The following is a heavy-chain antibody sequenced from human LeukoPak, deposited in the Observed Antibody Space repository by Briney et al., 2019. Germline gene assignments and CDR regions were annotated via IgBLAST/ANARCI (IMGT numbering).Heavy chain of an antibody. Sequence: GGSLRLSCAASGFTVSSNYMSWVRQAPGKGLEWVSVIYSGGSTYYADSVKGRFTISRDNSKNTLYLQMNSLRAEDTAVYYCXSRGYSYGYYMDVWGKGTTVTISS. J-gene: IGHJ6*03. V-gene: IGHV3-66*01. CDR3: XSRGYSYGYYMDV. CDR2: IYSGGST. D-gene: IGHD5-18*01. CDR1: GFTVSSNY.